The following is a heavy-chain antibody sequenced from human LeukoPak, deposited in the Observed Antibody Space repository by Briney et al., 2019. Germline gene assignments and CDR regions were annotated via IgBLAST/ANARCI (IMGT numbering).Heavy chain of an antibody. CDR1: GRPISSYY. Sequence: SQALSLTCTVSGRPISSYYWSWVRQPPGKGLEWIGYIYYSGNTNYNPSLKSRVTISVDTSKTQFSLKLTSVTAADTAVYYCARLLGLNIRSYFDYWGQGTLVTVSS. D-gene: IGHD2/OR15-2a*01. V-gene: IGHV4-59*08. CDR2: IYYSGNT. J-gene: IGHJ4*02. CDR3: ARLLGLNIRSYFDY.